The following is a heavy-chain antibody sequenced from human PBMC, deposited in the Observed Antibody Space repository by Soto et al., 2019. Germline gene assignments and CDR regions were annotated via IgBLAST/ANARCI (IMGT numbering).Heavy chain of an antibody. J-gene: IGHJ4*01. CDR3: AKDKGVFNWATSYFDY. CDR2: TSYDGNNE. D-gene: IGHD1-1*01. Sequence: GGSLRLSCAASGFTFSDYAMHWVRQTPGKGLEWVALTSYDGNNEYYTDSVKGRFTLSRGNSKNTLFLQMNSPRPEDTAVYYCAKDKGVFNWATSYFDYSGHGALVTVP. CDR1: GFTFSDYA. V-gene: IGHV3-30*18.